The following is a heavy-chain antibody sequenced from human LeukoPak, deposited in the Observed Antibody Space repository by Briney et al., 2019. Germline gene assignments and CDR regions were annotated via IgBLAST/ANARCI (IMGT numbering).Heavy chain of an antibody. J-gene: IGHJ4*02. D-gene: IGHD1-26*01. V-gene: IGHV3-30*04. Sequence: GRSLRLSCAASGFTFSSYAMHWVRQAPGKGLEWVAIISYDGSNKYYADSVKGRFTISRDNSKNTLSLQMNSLRAEDTAVYYCAKARRSSIVGAYFDYWGQGTLATVFS. CDR2: ISYDGSNK. CDR3: AKARRSSIVGAYFDY. CDR1: GFTFSSYA.